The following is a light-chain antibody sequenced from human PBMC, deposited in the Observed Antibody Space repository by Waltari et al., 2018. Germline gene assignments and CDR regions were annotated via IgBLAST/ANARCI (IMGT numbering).Light chain of an antibody. J-gene: IGKJ2*01. CDR2: MAS. V-gene: IGKV1-5*03. CDR3: QQYSSFST. Sequence: DIQMTQSPSTLSASVGDRVTISCRASQSVGTWLAWYQQKPGKAPKLLIYMASTLESGVPSRVSGSGSGTEFTLTISRLQPDDFATYSCQQYSSFSTFGQGTKL. CDR1: QSVGTW.